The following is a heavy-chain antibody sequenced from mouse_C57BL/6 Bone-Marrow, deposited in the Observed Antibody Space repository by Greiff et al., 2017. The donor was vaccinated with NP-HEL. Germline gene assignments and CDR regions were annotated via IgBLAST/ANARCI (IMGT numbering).Heavy chain of an antibody. CDR1: GFNIKDDY. CDR2: IDPENGDT. V-gene: IGHV14-4*01. Sequence: VRLQQSGAELVRPGASVKLSCTASGFNIKDDYMHWVKQRPEQGLEWIGWIDPENGDTEYASKFQGKATITADASSNTAYLQLSSLTSEDTAVYYCIPYYRDYWGQGTTLTVSS. CDR3: IPYYRDY. J-gene: IGHJ2*01. D-gene: IGHD2-12*01.